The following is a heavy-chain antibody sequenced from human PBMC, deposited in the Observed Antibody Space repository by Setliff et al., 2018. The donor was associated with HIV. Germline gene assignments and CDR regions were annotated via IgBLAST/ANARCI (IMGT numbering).Heavy chain of an antibody. CDR2: IFDSGST. CDR3: ARHTVLNISPSGQGYYYIDV. CDR1: GASISSYY. V-gene: IGHV4-59*08. Sequence: SETLSLTCSVSGASISSYYLSWIRQPPGKGLEWIGYIFDSGSTNYNLSLKSRVTMSLDTSRNQFSLRLRSVTAADTALYYCARHTVLNISPSGQGYYYIDVWAKGTSVTVSS. J-gene: IGHJ6*03. D-gene: IGHD3-3*02.